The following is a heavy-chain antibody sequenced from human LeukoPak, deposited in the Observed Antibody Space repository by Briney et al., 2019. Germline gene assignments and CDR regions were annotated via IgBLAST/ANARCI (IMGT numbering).Heavy chain of an antibody. D-gene: IGHD3-22*01. Sequence: ASVKVSCKASGYTFTSYAMNWVRQAPGQGLEWMGWINTNTGNPTYAQGFTGRFVFSLDTSVSTAYLQISSLKGEDTAMYYCARNAYYYDSSGYYYLSHYYYYYMDVWGKGTTVTVSS. CDR2: INTNTGNP. CDR1: GYTFTSYA. CDR3: ARNAYYYDSSGYYYLSHYYYYYMDV. V-gene: IGHV7-4-1*02. J-gene: IGHJ6*03.